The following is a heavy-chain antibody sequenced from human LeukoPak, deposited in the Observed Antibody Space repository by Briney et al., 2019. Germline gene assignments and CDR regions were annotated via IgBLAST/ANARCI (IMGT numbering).Heavy chain of an antibody. CDR3: AKGARDGYNWKSAFDI. CDR2: ISWNSGSI. Sequence: SLRLSCAASGFTFDDYAMHWVRQAPGKGLEWVSGISWNSGSIGYADSVKGRFTISRDNAKNSLYLQMNSPRAEDMALYYCAKGARDGYNWKSAFDIWGQGTMVTVSS. CDR1: GFTFDDYA. D-gene: IGHD5-24*01. J-gene: IGHJ3*02. V-gene: IGHV3-9*03.